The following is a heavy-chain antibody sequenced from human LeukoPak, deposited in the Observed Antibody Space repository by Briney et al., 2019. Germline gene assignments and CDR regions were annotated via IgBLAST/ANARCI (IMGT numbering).Heavy chain of an antibody. Sequence: ASVKVSCKASGYTFTSYGISWVRQAPGQGLEWMGWISAYNGNTNYAQKLQGRVTMTRDTSISTAYMELSRLRSDDTAVYYCARDNGATVTTVNPYYYYMDVWGKGTTVTVSS. J-gene: IGHJ6*03. CDR2: ISAYNGNT. D-gene: IGHD4-17*01. CDR1: GYTFTSYG. CDR3: ARDNGATVTTVNPYYYYMDV. V-gene: IGHV1-18*01.